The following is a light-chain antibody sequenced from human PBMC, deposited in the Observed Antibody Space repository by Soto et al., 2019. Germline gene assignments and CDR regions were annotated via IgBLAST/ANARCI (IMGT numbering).Light chain of an antibody. CDR1: SSDVGGYNY. Sequence: QSALTQPRSVSGSPGQSVTISCTGTSSDVGGYNYVSWYQQHPGKAPKLMIYDVSKRPSGVPVRFSGSKSGNTASLTISGIQAEDEADYYCCSYAGNYYVFGTGTKLTVL. J-gene: IGLJ1*01. CDR3: CSYAGNYYV. CDR2: DVS. V-gene: IGLV2-11*01.